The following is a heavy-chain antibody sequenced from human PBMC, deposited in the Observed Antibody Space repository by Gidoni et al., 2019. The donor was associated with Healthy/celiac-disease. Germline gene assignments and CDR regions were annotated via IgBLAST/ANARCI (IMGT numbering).Heavy chain of an antibody. CDR3: ARDMGIITMVRGVISYYYGMDV. CDR1: GFTFSSYS. Sequence: EVQLVESGGGLVQPGGSLRLSCAASGFTFSSYSMNWVRQAPGKGLEWVSYISSSSSTIYYADSVKGRFTISRDNAKNSLYLQMNSLRAEDTAVYYCARDMGIITMVRGVISYYYGMDVWGQGTTVTVSS. J-gene: IGHJ6*02. CDR2: ISSSSSTI. V-gene: IGHV3-48*04. D-gene: IGHD3-10*01.